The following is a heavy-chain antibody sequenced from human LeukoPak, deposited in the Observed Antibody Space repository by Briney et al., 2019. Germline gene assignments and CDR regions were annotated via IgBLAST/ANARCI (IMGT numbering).Heavy chain of an antibody. CDR2: IIPIFGTA. J-gene: IGHJ5*02. Sequence: KVSCKASGGTFSSYAISWVRQAPGQGLEWMGGIIPIFGTANYAQKFQGRVTITADESTSTAYMELSSLRSEDTAVYYCARGSTCFGGSCSLDPWGQGTLVTVSS. V-gene: IGHV1-69*01. CDR3: ARGSTCFGGSCSLDP. D-gene: IGHD2-15*01. CDR1: GGTFSSYA.